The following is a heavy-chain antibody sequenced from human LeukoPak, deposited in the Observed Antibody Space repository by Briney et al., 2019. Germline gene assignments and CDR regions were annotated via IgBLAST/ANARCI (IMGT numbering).Heavy chain of an antibody. V-gene: IGHV4-34*08. CDR1: GFTFSSYS. CDR2: INHSGIT. J-gene: IGHJ5*02. Sequence: GSLRLSCAASGFTFSSYSMNWVRQAPGKGLEWIGEINHSGITNYNPSLKSRVTISVDTSKNQFSLKLTSVTAADTAIYYCADGNWFDPWGQGTLVTVSS. CDR3: ADGNWFDP.